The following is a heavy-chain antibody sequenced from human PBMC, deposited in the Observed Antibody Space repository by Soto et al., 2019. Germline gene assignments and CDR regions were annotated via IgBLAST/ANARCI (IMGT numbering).Heavy chain of an antibody. Sequence: ASVKVSCKASGYTFTSYAMHWVRQAPGQRLEWMGWINADNGNTKYSQKFQGRVTITRDTSASTAYMELSSLRSEDTAVYYCARGIEGRFYYYYGMDVWGQGTTVTVSS. CDR3: ARGIEGRFYYYYGMDV. CDR1: GYTFTSYA. V-gene: IGHV1-3*01. J-gene: IGHJ6*02. CDR2: INADNGNT. D-gene: IGHD2-15*01.